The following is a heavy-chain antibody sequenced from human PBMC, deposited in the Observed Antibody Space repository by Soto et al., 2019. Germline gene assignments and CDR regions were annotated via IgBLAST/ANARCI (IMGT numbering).Heavy chain of an antibody. CDR1: GYTFTSYG. J-gene: IGHJ5*02. CDR2: ISAYNGNT. Sequence: ASVKVSCKASGYTFTSYGISWVRQAPGQGLEWMGWISAYNGNTNYAQKLQGRVTMTTDTSTSTAYMELRSLRSEDTAVYYCARSALGIAVAAGGPWGQGTLVTVSS. V-gene: IGHV1-18*01. D-gene: IGHD6-19*01. CDR3: ARSALGIAVAAGGP.